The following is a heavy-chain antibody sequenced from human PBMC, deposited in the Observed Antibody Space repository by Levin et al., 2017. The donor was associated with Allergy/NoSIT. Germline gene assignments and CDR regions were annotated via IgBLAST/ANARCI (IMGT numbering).Heavy chain of an antibody. J-gene: IGHJ4*02. Sequence: PSQTLSLTCTVSGGSISSSYWSWIRQPAGKGLEWIGRIYTSGSTNYNPSLKSRVTMSVDTSKNQFSLKLSSVTAADTAVYYCASRYYDILTGYEGFDYWGQGTLVTVSS. CDR3: ASRYYDILTGYEGFDY. CDR2: IYTSGST. CDR1: GGSISSSY. V-gene: IGHV4-4*07. D-gene: IGHD3-9*01.